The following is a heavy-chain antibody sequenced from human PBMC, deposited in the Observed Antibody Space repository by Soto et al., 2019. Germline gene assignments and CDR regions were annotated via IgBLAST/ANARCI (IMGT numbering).Heavy chain of an antibody. D-gene: IGHD1-1*01. Sequence: AXETLSLTCTVAGASISGFYWSWIRKSAGKGLEWIGRIYATGTTDYNPSLKSRVMMSVDTSKKQFSLKLRSVTAADTAVYYCVRDGTKTLRDWFDHWGQGISVTVSS. CDR1: GASISGFY. V-gene: IGHV4-4*07. CDR2: IYATGTT. J-gene: IGHJ5*02. CDR3: VRDGTKTLRDWFDH.